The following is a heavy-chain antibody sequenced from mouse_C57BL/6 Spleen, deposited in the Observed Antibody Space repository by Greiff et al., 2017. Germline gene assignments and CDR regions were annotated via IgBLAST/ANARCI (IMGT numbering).Heavy chain of an antibody. V-gene: IGHV1-47*01. J-gene: IGHJ1*03. CDR1: GYTFTTYP. CDR3: ATSYYSNSYWYFDV. D-gene: IGHD2-5*01. CDR2: FHPYNDDT. Sequence: VQLQQSGAELVKPGASVKMSCKASGYTFTTYPIEWMKQNHGKSLEWIGNFHPYNDDTKYNEKFKGKATLTVEKSSSTVYLELSRLTSDDSAVYYCATSYYSNSYWYFDVWGTGTTVTVSS.